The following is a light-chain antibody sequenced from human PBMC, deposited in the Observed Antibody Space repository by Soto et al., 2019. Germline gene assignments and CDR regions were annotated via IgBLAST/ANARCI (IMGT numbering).Light chain of an antibody. Sequence: EIVLTQSPATLSVSLGDSATLSCRAGQSVSLSLAWYQMRPGQPPRLLIYGASTRATDIPARFRGTGSATDFTLTISSLQSEDFAVYFCQQYHIWPSWTFGQGTKVELK. CDR2: GAS. J-gene: IGKJ1*01. CDR1: QSVSLS. V-gene: IGKV3-15*01. CDR3: QQYHIWPSWT.